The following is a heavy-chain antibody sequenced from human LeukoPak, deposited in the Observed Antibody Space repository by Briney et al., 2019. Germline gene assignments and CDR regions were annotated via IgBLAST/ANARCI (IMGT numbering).Heavy chain of an antibody. D-gene: IGHD3-22*01. CDR2: IYTSGST. CDR3: ARGVGWSSGYYYGYNWFDP. Sequence: SETLSLTCTVSGGSISNYYWSWIRQPAGKGLEWIGRIYTSGSTNYNPSLKSRVTMSVDTSKNQFSLKLSSVIAADTAVYYCARGVGWSSGYYYGYNWFDPWGQGTLVTVSS. CDR1: GGSISNYY. V-gene: IGHV4-4*07. J-gene: IGHJ5*02.